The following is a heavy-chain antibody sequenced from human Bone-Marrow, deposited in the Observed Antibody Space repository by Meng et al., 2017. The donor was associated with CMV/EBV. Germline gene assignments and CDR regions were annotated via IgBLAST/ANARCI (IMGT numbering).Heavy chain of an antibody. CDR3: ARDLIHYYGMDV. CDR1: GGSISSYY. CDR2: IYYSGST. V-gene: IGHV4-59*01. Sequence: SETLSLTCTVSGGSISSYYWSWIRQPPGKGLEWIGYIYYSGSTNYNPSLKSRVTISVDTSKIQFSLKLSSVTAADTAVYYCARDLIHYYGMDVWGQGTTVTVSS. J-gene: IGHJ6*02.